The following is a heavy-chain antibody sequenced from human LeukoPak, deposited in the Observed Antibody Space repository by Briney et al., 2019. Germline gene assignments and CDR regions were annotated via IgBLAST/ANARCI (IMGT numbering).Heavy chain of an antibody. D-gene: IGHD3-22*01. V-gene: IGHV3-74*01. J-gene: IGHJ4*02. CDR3: ARDSPGRGYYDSSGYHDY. Sequence: GGSLRLFCAASGFTFSSYWMHWVRQAPGKGLVWVSRINSDGSSTSYADSVEGRFTISRDNAKNTLYLQMNSLRAEDTAVYYCARDSPGRGYYDSSGYHDYWCQGTLVTVSS. CDR1: GFTFSSYW. CDR2: INSDGSST.